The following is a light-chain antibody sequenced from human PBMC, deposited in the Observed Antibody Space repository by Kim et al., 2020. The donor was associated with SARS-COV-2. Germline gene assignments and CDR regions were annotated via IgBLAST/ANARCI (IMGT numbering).Light chain of an antibody. CDR3: QQYHNWPRT. J-gene: IGKJ1*01. V-gene: IGKV3-15*01. Sequence: VSRGERATLSCRASQCFSSNIAGYQQKPGRAPGHLIYGASTRATGIPAMFSGRGSGTEFTLTISSLQSEDFAVYYCQQYHNWPRTFGQGTKVDIK. CDR2: GAS. CDR1: QCFSSN.